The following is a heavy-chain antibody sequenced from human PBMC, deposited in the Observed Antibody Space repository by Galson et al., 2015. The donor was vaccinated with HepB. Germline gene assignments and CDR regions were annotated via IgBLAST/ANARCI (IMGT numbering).Heavy chain of an antibody. D-gene: IGHD2-2*01. J-gene: IGHJ6*03. CDR1: GFTFNGYS. Sequence: SLRLSCAASGFTFNGYSMNWVRQAPGKGLEWVSYVSSASSTIYYADSVKGRFTISRDNAKNSLYLQMNSLRAEDTAVYYCARSCSSTSCYPYYYMDVWGKGTTVTVSS. CDR3: ARSCSSTSCYPYYYMDV. CDR2: VSSASSTI. V-gene: IGHV3-48*01.